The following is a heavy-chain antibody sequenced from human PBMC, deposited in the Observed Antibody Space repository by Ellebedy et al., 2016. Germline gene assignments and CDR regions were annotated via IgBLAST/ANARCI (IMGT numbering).Heavy chain of an antibody. Sequence: SETLSLTCAVYGGSFSGYYWSWIRQPPGKGLEWIGEINHSGSTNYNPSLKSRVTISVDTSKNQFSLKLSSVTAADTAVYYCARLPSGYCSGGGCYEADYWGQGTLVTVSS. CDR2: INHSGST. D-gene: IGHD2-15*01. J-gene: IGHJ4*02. V-gene: IGHV4-34*01. CDR3: ARLPSGYCSGGGCYEADY. CDR1: GGSFSGYY.